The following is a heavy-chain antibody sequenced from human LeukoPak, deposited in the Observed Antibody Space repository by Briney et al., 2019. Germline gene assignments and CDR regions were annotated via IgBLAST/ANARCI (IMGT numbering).Heavy chain of an antibody. Sequence: ASVKVSCKASGYTFTSYGISWVRQAPGQGLEWMGWISAYNGNTNYAQKLQGRVTMTTDTSTSTAYMELRSLRSDDTAVYYCARQRLPPYYDFWGGYHDDAFDIWGQGTMVTVSS. V-gene: IGHV1-18*01. CDR3: ARQRLPPYYDFWGGYHDDAFDI. CDR2: ISAYNGNT. D-gene: IGHD3-3*01. CDR1: GYTFTSYG. J-gene: IGHJ3*02.